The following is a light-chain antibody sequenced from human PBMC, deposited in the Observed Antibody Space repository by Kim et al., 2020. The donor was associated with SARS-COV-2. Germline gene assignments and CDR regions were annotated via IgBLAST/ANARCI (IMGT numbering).Light chain of an antibody. CDR3: QSYDSSLSGYV. J-gene: IGLJ1*01. Sequence: RVSISCTGGSSNIGAGYEVHWFHQLPGTAPKLLIYGNSNRPSGVPDRFSGSKSGTSASLAITGLQAEDEADYYCQSYDSSLSGYVFGTGTKVTVL. CDR2: GNS. V-gene: IGLV1-40*01. CDR1: SSNIGAGYE.